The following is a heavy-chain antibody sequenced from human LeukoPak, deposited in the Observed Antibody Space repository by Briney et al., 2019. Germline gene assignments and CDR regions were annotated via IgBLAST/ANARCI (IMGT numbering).Heavy chain of an antibody. J-gene: IGHJ4*02. V-gene: IGHV3-30*02. CDR3: AKEGEDYYDSSGYYYGNRYYFDY. CDR2: IRYDGSNK. D-gene: IGHD3-22*01. Sequence: GGSLRLSCAASGFTFSNAWMSWVRQAPGKGLEWVAFIRYDGSNKYYADSVKGRFTISRDNSKNTLYLQLNSLRAEDTAVYYCAKEGEDYYDSSGYYYGNRYYFDYWGQGTLVTVSS. CDR1: GFTFSNAW.